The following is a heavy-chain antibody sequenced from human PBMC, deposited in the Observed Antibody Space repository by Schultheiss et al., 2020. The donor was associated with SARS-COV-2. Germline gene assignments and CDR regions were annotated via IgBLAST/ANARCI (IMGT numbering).Heavy chain of an antibody. CDR3: ASDVPLGYCSSTSCYSHTLKNVHYYYGMDV. CDR1: GYTFTGYY. J-gene: IGHJ6*02. CDR2: INPNSGGT. Sequence: ASVKVSCKASGYTFTGYYMHWVRQAPGQGLEWMGRINPNSGGTNYAQKFQGRVTMTRDTSISTAYMELSRLRSDDTAVYYCASDVPLGYCSSTSCYSHTLKNVHYYYGMDVWGQGTTVTVSS. V-gene: IGHV1-2*06. D-gene: IGHD2-2*02.